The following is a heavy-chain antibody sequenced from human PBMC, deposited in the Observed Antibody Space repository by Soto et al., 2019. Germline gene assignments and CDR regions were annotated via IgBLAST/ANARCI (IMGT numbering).Heavy chain of an antibody. V-gene: IGHV1-69*13. Sequence: SVKVSCKASGGTFSSYAISWVRQAPGQGLEWMGGIIPIFGTANYAQKFQGRVTITADESTSTAYMELSSLRSEDAAVYYCARGGYYDSSGYPASGAFDIWGQGTMVTVSS. CDR3: ARGGYYDSSGYPASGAFDI. D-gene: IGHD3-22*01. CDR2: IIPIFGTA. CDR1: GGTFSSYA. J-gene: IGHJ3*02.